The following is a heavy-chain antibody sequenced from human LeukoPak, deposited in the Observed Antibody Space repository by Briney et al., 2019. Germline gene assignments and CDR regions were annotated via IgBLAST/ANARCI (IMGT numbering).Heavy chain of an antibody. Sequence: GSLRLSCAASGFTFSSYSMNWVRQAPGKGLEWVSSISSSSSYIYYADSVKGRFTISRDNATNSLYLQMNSLRAEDTAVYYCARPTVEMATTDALDIWGQGTMVTVSS. CDR3: ARPTVEMATTDALDI. CDR2: ISSSSSYI. J-gene: IGHJ3*02. CDR1: GFTFSSYS. D-gene: IGHD5-24*01. V-gene: IGHV3-21*01.